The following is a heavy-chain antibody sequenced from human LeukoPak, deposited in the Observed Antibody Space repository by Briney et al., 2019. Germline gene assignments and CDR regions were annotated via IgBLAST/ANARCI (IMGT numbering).Heavy chain of an antibody. J-gene: IGHJ6*02. CDR3: AKDGTIGLQPRAPYALDV. CDR2: IRSDSDGGVT. D-gene: IGHD5-24*01. Sequence: GGSLRLSCTASGFNFRNAWMCWVRQAPGKGLEWVGLIRSDSDGGVTQYGTPVKGRFTISRDDSKDTVYLQMDSLKMEDTGVYYCAKDGTIGLQPRAPYALDVWGQGTTVTVSS. CDR1: GFNFRNAW. V-gene: IGHV3-15*01.